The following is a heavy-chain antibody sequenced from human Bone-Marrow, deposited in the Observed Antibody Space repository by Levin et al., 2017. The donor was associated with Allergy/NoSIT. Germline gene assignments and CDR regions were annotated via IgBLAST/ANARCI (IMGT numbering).Heavy chain of an antibody. CDR3: AGEPNSPYYYDYGLDV. V-gene: IGHV4-39*07. D-gene: IGHD2/OR15-2a*01. Sequence: PSETLSLTCTVSGDSISNDNYYWAWIRQPPGKGLEWIGSVYYTGSAYYNPSLKTRLTMSVDTSKNQFSLRFNSVTAADTAIYYCAGEPNSPYYYDYGLDVWGQGTAVTVSS. CDR1: GDSISNDNYY. J-gene: IGHJ6*02. CDR2: VYYTGSA.